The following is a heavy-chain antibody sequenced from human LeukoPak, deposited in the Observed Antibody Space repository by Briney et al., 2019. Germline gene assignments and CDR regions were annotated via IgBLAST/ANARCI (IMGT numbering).Heavy chain of an antibody. CDR2: ITPNSGDT. J-gene: IGHJ4*02. D-gene: IGHD6-19*01. CDR3: ARGYSSGWYGYY. CDR1: RYTFTGYY. Sequence: ASVKVSCKASRYTFTGYYIHWVRQAPGQGLEWMGWITPNSGDTNYAQKFQGRVTMTSDTSISTAYMELSRLTSDDTAVYYCARGYSSGWYGYYWGQGTLVTVSS. V-gene: IGHV1-2*02.